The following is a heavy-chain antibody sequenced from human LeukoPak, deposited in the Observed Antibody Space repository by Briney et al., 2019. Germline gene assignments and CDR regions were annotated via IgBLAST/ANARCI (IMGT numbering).Heavy chain of an antibody. J-gene: IGHJ4*02. CDR3: ARGLRYYDSSGSYYFDY. Sequence: SETLSLTCAVYGGSFSGYYWSWIRQPPGKGLEWIGEINHSGSTNYNPSLTSRVTISVDTSKNQFSLKLSSVTAADTAVYYCARGLRYYDSSGSYYFDYWGQGTLVTVSS. CDR1: GGSFSGYY. D-gene: IGHD3-22*01. V-gene: IGHV4-34*01. CDR2: INHSGST.